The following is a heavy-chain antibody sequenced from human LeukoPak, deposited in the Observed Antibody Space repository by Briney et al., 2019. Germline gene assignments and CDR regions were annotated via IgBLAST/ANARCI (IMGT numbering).Heavy chain of an antibody. D-gene: IGHD3-22*01. V-gene: IGHV3-74*01. J-gene: IGHJ5*02. Sequence: HPGGSLRLSCAASGFTFSSYWMHWVRQAPGKGLVWVSRINSDGSSTSYADSVKGRFTISRDNAKNTLYLQMNSLRAEDTAVYYCARDLRKYYYDSSGHDNWFDPWGQETLVTVSS. CDR3: ARDLRKYYYDSSGHDNWFDP. CDR2: INSDGSST. CDR1: GFTFSSYW.